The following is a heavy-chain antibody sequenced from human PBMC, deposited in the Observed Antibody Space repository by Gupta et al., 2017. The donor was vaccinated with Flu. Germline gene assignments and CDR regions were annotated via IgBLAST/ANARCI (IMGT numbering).Heavy chain of an antibody. D-gene: IGHD3-22*01. CDR1: GFTFSSYW. J-gene: IGHJ3*02. CDR3: ASSNGHGFDI. CDR2: IKNDGSST. Sequence: EVQLVESGGGLVQPGGSLRLSCAASGFTFSSYWMHWVRQAPGKGLVWVSRIKNDGSSTSDADSVKGRFTISRDNAKNTLYLQMNSLRAEDTAVYYGASSNGHGFDIWGQGTMVTVSS. V-gene: IGHV3-74*01.